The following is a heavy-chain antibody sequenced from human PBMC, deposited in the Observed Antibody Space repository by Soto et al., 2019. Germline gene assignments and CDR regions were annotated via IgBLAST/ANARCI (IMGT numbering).Heavy chain of an antibody. J-gene: IGHJ4*02. D-gene: IGHD6-13*01. V-gene: IGHV1-69*13. CDR2: IIPIFGTA. CDR1: GGTFSSYA. Sequence: GASVKVSCKASGGTFSSYAISWVRQAPGQGLEWMGGIIPIFGTANYAQKFQGRVTITADESTSTAYMELSSLRSEDTAVYYCARVARRYSSLFDYWGQGALVTVSS. CDR3: ARVARRYSSLFDY.